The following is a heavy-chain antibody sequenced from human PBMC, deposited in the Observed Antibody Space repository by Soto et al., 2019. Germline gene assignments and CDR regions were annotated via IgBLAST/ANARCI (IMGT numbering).Heavy chain of an antibody. Sequence: ASVKVSCKASGYTFTGYYMHWVRQAPGQGLEWMGWINPNSGGTNYAQKFQERVTITRDKSTNTAYVELSGLRSEDPALYYCAANPRYSSGWYGASTAYYYGMDVWGQGTTVTVSS. CDR1: GYTFTGYY. CDR2: INPNSGGT. D-gene: IGHD6-19*01. V-gene: IGHV1-2*02. CDR3: AANPRYSSGWYGASTAYYYGMDV. J-gene: IGHJ6*02.